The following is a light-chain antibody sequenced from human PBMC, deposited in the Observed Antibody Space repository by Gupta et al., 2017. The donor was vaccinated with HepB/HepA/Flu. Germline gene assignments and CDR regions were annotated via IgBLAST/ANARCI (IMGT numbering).Light chain of an antibody. V-gene: IGKV1-39*01. CDR1: QSISSY. CDR3: QHRYSTLWT. J-gene: IGKJ1*01. CDR2: AAS. Sequence: DIQMTQSPSSLSASVGDRVTITCRASQSISSYLNWYQQKPGKAPKLLIYAASRVQSGVPSRFSGSGSGTDFTLTIRSRQPEDFATYYCQHRYSTLWTFGXGTKVEIK.